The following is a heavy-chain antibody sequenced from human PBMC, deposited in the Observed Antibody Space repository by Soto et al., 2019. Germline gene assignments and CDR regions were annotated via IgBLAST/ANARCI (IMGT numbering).Heavy chain of an antibody. CDR2: ISYDGSNK. J-gene: IGHJ4*02. V-gene: IGHV3-30*18. CDR1: GFTFSSYG. CDR3: ANTGSLSGPWYGVDY. D-gene: IGHD6-13*01. Sequence: GGSLRLSCAASGFTFSSYGMHWVRQAPGKGLEWVAVISYDGSNKYYADSVKGRFTISRDNSKKTLYLQMNSLRAEDTAVYYYANTGSLSGPWYGVDYSGQGTLVTVSS.